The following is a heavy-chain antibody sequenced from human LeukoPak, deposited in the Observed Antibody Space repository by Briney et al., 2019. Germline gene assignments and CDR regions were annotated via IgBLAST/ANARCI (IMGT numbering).Heavy chain of an antibody. CDR3: ARESGWGLPHAFDF. CDR2: ISYDGTKI. J-gene: IGHJ3*01. Sequence: GGSLRLSCAASGLTFSSYPLHWVRQAPGKGLEWVTLISYDGTKIYYADSVKGRFTISRDNSKNTLYLQMNSLRDEDTAMYYCARESGWGLPHAFDFWGQGTMITVSS. D-gene: IGHD3-3*01. V-gene: IGHV3-30-3*01. CDR1: GLTFSSYP.